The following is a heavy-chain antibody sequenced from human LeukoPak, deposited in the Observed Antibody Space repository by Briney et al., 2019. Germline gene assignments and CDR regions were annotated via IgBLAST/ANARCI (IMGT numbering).Heavy chain of an antibody. J-gene: IGHJ4*02. Sequence: GGSLRLSCAASGFTFSSYSMNWVRQAPGKGLEWVSYIPSSSGTIYYADSVKGRFTISRDNAKSSLYLQMNSLRDEDTAVYYCARVWGYRNGFDYWGQGTLVTVSS. V-gene: IGHV3-48*02. CDR1: GFTFSSYS. CDR2: IPSSSGTI. CDR3: ARVWGYRNGFDY. D-gene: IGHD5-12*01.